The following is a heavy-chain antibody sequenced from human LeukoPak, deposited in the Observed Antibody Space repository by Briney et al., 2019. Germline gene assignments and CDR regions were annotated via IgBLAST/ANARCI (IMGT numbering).Heavy chain of an antibody. CDR2: IDPSGGST. V-gene: IGHV1-46*01. Sequence: GASVKVSCKASGYTFTIYYIVWVRQAPGQGLEWMGRIDPSGGSTSYAQKFQGRVTMTRGTSTSTVYMELSSLISEDTAVYYCARNSGSGFDYWGQGTLVTVSS. CDR3: ARNSGSGFDY. J-gene: IGHJ4*02. CDR1: GYTFTIYY. D-gene: IGHD2-15*01.